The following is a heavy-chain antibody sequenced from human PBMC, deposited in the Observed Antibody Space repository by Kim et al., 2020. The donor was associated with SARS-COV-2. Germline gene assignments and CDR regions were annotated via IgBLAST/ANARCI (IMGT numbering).Heavy chain of an antibody. V-gene: IGHV4-39*01. Sequence: SETLSLTCTVSGGSISSSSYYWGWIRQPPGKGLEWIGSIYYSGSTYYNPSLKSRVTISVDTSKNQFSLKLSSVTAADTAVYYCARHMRGYCSSTSCYWSVNYYYYGMDVWGQGTTVTVSS. J-gene: IGHJ6*02. D-gene: IGHD2-2*01. CDR3: ARHMRGYCSSTSCYWSVNYYYYGMDV. CDR2: IYYSGST. CDR1: GGSISSSSYY.